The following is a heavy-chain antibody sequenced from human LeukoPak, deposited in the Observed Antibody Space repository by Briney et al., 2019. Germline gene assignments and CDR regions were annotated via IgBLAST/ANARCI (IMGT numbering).Heavy chain of an antibody. J-gene: IGHJ4*02. CDR3: ARGGRSTYFDWSPDY. CDR2: ISSSSSYI. Sequence: GGSLRLSCAASGFTFADYSMNWVRQAPGKGLEWVSSISSSSSYIYYADSLKGRFTISRDNARSSLFLQMNSLRAEDTAVYYCARGGRSTYFDWSPDYWGQGTLVTVSS. D-gene: IGHD3-9*01. CDR1: GFTFADYS. V-gene: IGHV3-21*01.